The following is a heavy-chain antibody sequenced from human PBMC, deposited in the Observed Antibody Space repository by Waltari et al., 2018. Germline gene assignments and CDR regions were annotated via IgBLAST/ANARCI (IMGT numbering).Heavy chain of an antibody. CDR1: GGSISSSSYY. V-gene: IGHV4-39*07. D-gene: IGHD2-21*01. CDR3: ARVCGGDCLEYFQH. Sequence: QLQLQESGPGLVKPSETLSLTCTVSGGSISSSSYYWGWIRQPPGKGLEWIGSIYYSGGTYYNPSLKSRVTISVDTSKNQFSRKLSSVTAADTAVYYCARVCGGDCLEYFQHWGQGTLVTVSS. J-gene: IGHJ1*01. CDR2: IYYSGGT.